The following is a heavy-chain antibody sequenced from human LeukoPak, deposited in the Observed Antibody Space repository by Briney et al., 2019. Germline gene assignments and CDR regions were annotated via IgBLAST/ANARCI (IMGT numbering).Heavy chain of an antibody. J-gene: IGHJ4*02. Sequence: GGSLRLSCAASGFTFSSYWMSWVRQAPGKGLEWVANIKQDGSDKYYVDSVKGRLTISRDNAKNSLNLRLNSLRADDTAVYYCARLTGTTGFDYWGQGTLVAVSS. CDR2: IKQDGSDK. D-gene: IGHD1-1*01. CDR1: GFTFSSYW. V-gene: IGHV3-7*01. CDR3: ARLTGTTGFDY.